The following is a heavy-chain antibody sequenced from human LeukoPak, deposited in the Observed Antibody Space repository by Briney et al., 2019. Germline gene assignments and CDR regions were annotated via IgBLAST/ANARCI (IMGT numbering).Heavy chain of an antibody. CDR3: TRDRSAPHYDILTGYYSNWFDP. J-gene: IGHJ5*02. V-gene: IGHV4-31*03. CDR2: SYYSGST. CDR1: GGSISSGGYY. Sequence: SHTLSLTCTVSGGSISSGGYYWRWIRQHPAKGLEWIGYSYYSGSTSHNPSLESRVTISVDASKSQFSLKLSSVTAADMAVYYCTRDRSAPHYDILTGYYSNWFDPWGQGTLVTVSS. D-gene: IGHD3-9*01.